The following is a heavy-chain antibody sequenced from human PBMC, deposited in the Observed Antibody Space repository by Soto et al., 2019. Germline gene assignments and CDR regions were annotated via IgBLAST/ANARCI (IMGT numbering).Heavy chain of an antibody. CDR1: SGSISSSNW. CDR2: IYHSGST. D-gene: IGHD5-18*01. Sequence: SETLSLTCAVSSGSISSSNWWSWVRQPPGKGLEWIGEIYHSGSTNYNPSLKSRVTISVDKSKNQFSLKLSSVTAADTAVYYCARLAVDTAMVTEYFDYWGQGTLVTVSS. V-gene: IGHV4-4*02. J-gene: IGHJ4*02. CDR3: ARLAVDTAMVTEYFDY.